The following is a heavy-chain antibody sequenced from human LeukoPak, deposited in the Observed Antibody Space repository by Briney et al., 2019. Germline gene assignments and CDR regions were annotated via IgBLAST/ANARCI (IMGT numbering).Heavy chain of an antibody. CDR1: GFTFSSDG. CDR3: ARDVYGGNSVGSYWFDP. Sequence: PGRSLRLSCAASGFTFSSDGMHWVRQAPGKGMEWVAVIWYDGSNKYSADSVKGRFTISRDNSKNTLYLQMNSLRAEDTAVYYCARDVYGGNSVGSYWFDPWGQGTLVTVSS. CDR2: IWYDGSNK. D-gene: IGHD4-23*01. V-gene: IGHV3-33*01. J-gene: IGHJ5*02.